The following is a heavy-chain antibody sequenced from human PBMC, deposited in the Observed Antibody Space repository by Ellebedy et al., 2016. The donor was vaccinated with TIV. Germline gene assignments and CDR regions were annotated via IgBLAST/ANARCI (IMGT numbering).Heavy chain of an antibody. CDR1: GYTLTELS. D-gene: IGHD3-10*01. J-gene: IGHJ6*02. Sequence: ASVKVSCKVSGYTLTELSMHWVRQAPGKGLEWMGWISAYARKFQGRVTMTTDTTTSMELRSLTSDDTAVYYCARDGNPSPLYYFSMDVWGQGTTVTVSS. CDR3: ARDGNPSPLYYFSMDV. CDR2: ISA. V-gene: IGHV1-18*01.